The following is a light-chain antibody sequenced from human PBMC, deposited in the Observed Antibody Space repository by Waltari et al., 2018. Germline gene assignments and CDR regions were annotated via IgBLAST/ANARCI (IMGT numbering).Light chain of an antibody. Sequence: QPALSHTPPLSGSPRQSLPISSGGTTTYVGSFNLVTCYNQHPPQAPKLMIYAVITRPAVVSSLFCGYKSSNTASLTITGDEGEEEADYYCGSCAGSRNSYVFGTGTKVSVL. CDR1: TTYVGSFNL. V-gene: IGLV2-23*02. CDR3: GSCAGSRNSYV. CDR2: AVI. J-gene: IGLJ1*01.